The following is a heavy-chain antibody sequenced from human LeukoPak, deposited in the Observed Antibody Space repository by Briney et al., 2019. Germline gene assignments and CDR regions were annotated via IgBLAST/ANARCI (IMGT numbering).Heavy chain of an antibody. Sequence: GGSLRLSCAASGFTFSNYNMNWVRQAPGKGLEWVSSISSSSTYIYYADSVKGRFTISRDNAKNSLHLQMNSLRAEDTAVYYCARGGYSSAFYGMDVWGQGTTVTVSS. J-gene: IGHJ6*02. D-gene: IGHD6-19*01. CDR1: GFTFSNYN. V-gene: IGHV3-21*01. CDR3: ARGGYSSAFYGMDV. CDR2: ISSSSTYI.